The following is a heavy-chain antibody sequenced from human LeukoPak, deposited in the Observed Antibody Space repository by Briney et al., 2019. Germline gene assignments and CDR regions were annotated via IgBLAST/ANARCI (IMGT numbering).Heavy chain of an antibody. Sequence: SETLSLTCTVSGDSITHYYWSWIRQPAGKGLEWIGRIYSSERTNYNPSLKGRVTMSIDNSKNQFSLHINSVTAADTAVYYCARDHRRYFDYWGQGTLVTASS. J-gene: IGHJ4*02. V-gene: IGHV4-4*07. CDR2: IYSSERT. CDR3: ARDHRRYFDY. CDR1: GDSITHYY.